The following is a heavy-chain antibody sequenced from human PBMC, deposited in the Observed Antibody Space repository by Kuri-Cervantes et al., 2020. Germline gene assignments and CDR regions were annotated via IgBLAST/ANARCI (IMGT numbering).Heavy chain of an antibody. D-gene: IGHD3-16*01. Sequence: SLKISCVASGFNFDDYAMHWVRQAPGRGLEWVSGISWNSGSIGYADSVKGRFTVSRDNAKNSLYLQMNSLRAEDTALYYCAKVGAYDYVWGSYFDYWGQGTLVTVSS. CDR1: GFNFDDYA. V-gene: IGHV3-9*01. CDR2: ISWNSGSI. J-gene: IGHJ4*02. CDR3: AKVGAYDYVWGSYFDY.